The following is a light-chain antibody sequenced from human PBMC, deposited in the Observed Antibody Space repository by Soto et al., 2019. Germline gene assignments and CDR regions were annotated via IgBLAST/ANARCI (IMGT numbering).Light chain of an antibody. V-gene: IGKV1-12*01. J-gene: IGKJ2*03. CDR1: QSISTW. Sequence: VSSKEGDRVTITCRASQSISTWLAWYQQKPGKAPKLLIYAASSLQSGVPSRFSGSGSGTDFTLTISILYQADVGIRYCQPSYGFLLNS. CDR2: AAS. CDR3: QPSYGFLLNS.